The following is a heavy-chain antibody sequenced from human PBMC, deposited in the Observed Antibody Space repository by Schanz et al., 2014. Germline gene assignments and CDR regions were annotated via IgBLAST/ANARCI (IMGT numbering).Heavy chain of an antibody. V-gene: IGHV3-49*04. J-gene: IGHJ4*02. D-gene: IGHD1-26*01. CDR2: IRSKTHGGTT. Sequence: EVQLVESGGGLVQPGRSLRLSCTGSGFTFGDYAMSWVRQAPGKGLEWVGFIRSKTHGGTTEYAASVKGRFSISRDDSKSPAYLQMNSLRTEDTAVYYCNTEVKWDTLRGRDDYWGQGTLVTVSS. CDR3: NTEVKWDTLRGRDDY. CDR1: GFTFGDYA.